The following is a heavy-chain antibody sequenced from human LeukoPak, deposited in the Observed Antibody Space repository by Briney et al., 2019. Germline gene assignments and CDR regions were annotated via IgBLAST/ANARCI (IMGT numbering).Heavy chain of an antibody. Sequence: GGSLRLSCAASGFTSSSYSMNWVRQAPGKGLEWVSSISSSSSYIYYADSVKGRFTISRDNAKNSLYLQMNSLRAEDTAVYYCARVEGYYDSSGYYSCFDYWGQGTLVTVSS. CDR2: ISSSSSYI. J-gene: IGHJ4*02. CDR3: ARVEGYYDSSGYYSCFDY. CDR1: GFTSSSYS. D-gene: IGHD3-22*01. V-gene: IGHV3-21*01.